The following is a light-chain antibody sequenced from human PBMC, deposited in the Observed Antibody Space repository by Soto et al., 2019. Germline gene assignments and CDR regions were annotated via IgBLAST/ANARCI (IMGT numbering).Light chain of an antibody. J-gene: IGKJ1*01. Sequence: DIQMTQSPSTLSASVGDRVTITCRASQSISSWLAWYQQKPGKAPNLLIYKASSLESGVRSRFSGSGSGTDFTLTISSLQPDDFATYYCQQYNSYSRTFGQGTKVEIK. CDR2: KAS. CDR1: QSISSW. CDR3: QQYNSYSRT. V-gene: IGKV1-5*03.